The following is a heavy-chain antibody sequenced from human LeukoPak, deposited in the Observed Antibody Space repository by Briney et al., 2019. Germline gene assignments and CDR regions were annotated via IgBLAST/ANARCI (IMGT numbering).Heavy chain of an antibody. V-gene: IGHV4-4*02. D-gene: IGHD2-2*01. Sequence: SETLSLTCAVSGGSIISSNWWSWVRQPPGKGLEWIGEIYHSGSTNYNPSLKSRVTTSVDKSKNQFSLKLSSVTAADTAVYYCARDPRVVPAASAFDIWGQGTMVTVSS. CDR1: GGSIISSNW. CDR3: ARDPRVVPAASAFDI. CDR2: IYHSGST. J-gene: IGHJ3*02.